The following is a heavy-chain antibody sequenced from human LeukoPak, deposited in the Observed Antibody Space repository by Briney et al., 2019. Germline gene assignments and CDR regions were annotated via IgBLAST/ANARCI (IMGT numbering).Heavy chain of an antibody. J-gene: IGHJ5*01. CDR3: ARESPYCTATKCYSSGFDS. CDR1: GYTFTNFD. CDR2: MNPNTSDT. D-gene: IGHD2-8*02. Sequence: ASVKVSCKAFGYTFTNFDINWVRQAPGQGLEWMGWMNPNTSDTGYAQKFQGRVTITRDPSISTAYMELNNLRSDDTAVYFCARESPYCTATKCYSSGFDSWGQGTLVTVSS. V-gene: IGHV1-8*03.